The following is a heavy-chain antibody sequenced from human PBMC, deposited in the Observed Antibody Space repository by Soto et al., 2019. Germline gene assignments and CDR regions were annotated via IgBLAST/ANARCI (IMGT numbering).Heavy chain of an antibody. CDR2: FDPDDGET. CDR3: ATDPATTDAFHI. CDR1: GYTLTELS. V-gene: IGHV1-24*01. J-gene: IGHJ3*02. D-gene: IGHD5-12*01. Sequence: QVQLVQSGAEVKKPGASVKVSCKVSGYTLTELSMHWVRQAPGKGLEWMGGFDPDDGETSYAQKSQGRVTTTEDTSTDTAYMELSSLRSEDTAVYYFATDPATTDAFHIWGQGTMVTVSS.